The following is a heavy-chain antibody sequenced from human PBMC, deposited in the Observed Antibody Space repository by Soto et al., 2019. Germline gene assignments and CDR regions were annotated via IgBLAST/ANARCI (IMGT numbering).Heavy chain of an antibody. V-gene: IGHV1-18*01. CDR1: GYNFNTYG. CDR3: ARDRDYSHTDADIDY. D-gene: IGHD3-16*01. CDR2: ISGYNGYT. Sequence: QVQLMQSGAEVRRPGTSMRISCTTSGYNFNTYGIIWVRHAPGQGLEWMGWISGYNGYTKYAQNFEDRGTLSTDPSTSTAFLELRNLRSGDTALYFCARDRDYSHTDADIDYWGQGTLVTVSS. J-gene: IGHJ4*02.